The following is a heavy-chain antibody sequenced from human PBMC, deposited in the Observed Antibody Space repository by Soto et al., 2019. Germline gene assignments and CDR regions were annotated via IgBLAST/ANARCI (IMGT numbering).Heavy chain of an antibody. J-gene: IGHJ4*02. CDR1: GYTFTSYY. V-gene: IGHV1-46*01. CDR2: INPSGGST. D-gene: IGHD3-9*01. Sequence: QVQLVQSGAEVKKPGASVKVSCKASGYTFTSYYMHWVRQAPGQGLEWMGIINPSGGSTSYAQKFLDRVNMTRDTSTSTVYMELSSLRSEDTAVYYCARVHYDNLPGYSVFDSWGQGTLDTVSS. CDR3: ARVHYDNLPGYSVFDS.